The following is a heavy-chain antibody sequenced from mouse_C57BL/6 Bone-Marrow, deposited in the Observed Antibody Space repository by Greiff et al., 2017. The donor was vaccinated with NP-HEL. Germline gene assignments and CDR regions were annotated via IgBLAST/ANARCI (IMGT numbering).Heavy chain of an antibody. CDR2: IYPGGGYT. CDR3: ARSYLYWYFDV. Sequence: VQLKQSGAELVRPGTSVKMSCKASGYTFTNYWIGWAKQRPGHGLEWIGDIYPGGGYTNYNEKFKGKATLTADKSSSTAYMQFSSLTSEDSAIYYCARSYLYWYFDVWGTGTTVTVSS. V-gene: IGHV1-63*01. CDR1: GYTFTNYW. J-gene: IGHJ1*03.